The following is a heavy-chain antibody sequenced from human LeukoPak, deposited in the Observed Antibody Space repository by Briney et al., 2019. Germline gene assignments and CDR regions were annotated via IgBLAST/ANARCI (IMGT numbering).Heavy chain of an antibody. CDR1: GSTFDDFG. V-gene: IGHV3-20*01. D-gene: IGHD3-10*01. J-gene: IGHJ3*02. CDR2: INWNGDRT. Sequence: GGSLRLSCAASGSTFDDFGMNWVRHAPGKGLEWVSGINWNGDRTDYADSVKGRFTISRDNAKNYLYLQMNSLRAEDTALYHCAGDKAGRYSAFHIWGQGTMVTVSS. CDR3: AGDKAGRYSAFHI.